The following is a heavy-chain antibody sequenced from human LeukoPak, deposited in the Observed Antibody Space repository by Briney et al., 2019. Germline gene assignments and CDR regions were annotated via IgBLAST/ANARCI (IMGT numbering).Heavy chain of an antibody. Sequence: GGSLRLSCAASGFTFDDYAMHWVRQAPGKGLEWVSGISWNSGSIGYADSVKGRFTISRDNAKNSLYLQMNGLRAEDTALYYCAKEDNGWGQGTLVTVSS. CDR1: GFTFDDYA. V-gene: IGHV3-9*01. J-gene: IGHJ4*02. CDR2: ISWNSGSI. CDR3: AKEDNG. D-gene: IGHD1-14*01.